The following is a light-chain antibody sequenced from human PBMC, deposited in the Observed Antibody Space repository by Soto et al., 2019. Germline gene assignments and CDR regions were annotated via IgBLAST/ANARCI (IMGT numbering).Light chain of an antibody. CDR1: QSVSSY. J-gene: IGKJ1*01. CDR2: GAS. Sequence: EIVVTQSPATLSLSPGERATLSCRASQSVSSYLAWYQQKPGQAPRLLIYGASRRATGIPARFSGSGSGTEFTLTISSLQSEDFAVYYCQQYNNWPRTFGQGTKVDIK. V-gene: IGKV3-15*01. CDR3: QQYNNWPRT.